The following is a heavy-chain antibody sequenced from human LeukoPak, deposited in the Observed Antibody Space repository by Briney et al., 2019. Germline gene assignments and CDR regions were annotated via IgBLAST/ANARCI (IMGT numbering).Heavy chain of an antibody. CDR1: GGTFSSYA. CDR2: IIPIFGTA. V-gene: IGHV1-69*06. J-gene: IGHJ5*02. Sequence: SVKVSCKASGGTFSSYAISWVRQAPGQGLEWMGGIIPIFGTANYAQKFQGRVTITADKSTSTAYMELSSLRSEDTAVYYCARDRAGIWFGESFFDPWGQGTLVTVSS. D-gene: IGHD3-10*01. CDR3: ARDRAGIWFGESFFDP.